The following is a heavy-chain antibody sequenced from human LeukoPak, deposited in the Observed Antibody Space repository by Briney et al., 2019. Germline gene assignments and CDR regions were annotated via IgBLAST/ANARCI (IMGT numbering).Heavy chain of an antibody. CDR1: GGSISSYY. Sequence: PSETLSLTCTVSGGSISSYYWSWIRQPPGKGLEWIGYIYYSGSTYYNPSLKSRVTISVDTSKNQFSLKLSSVTAADTAVYYCARDPLLGIVGASYWGQGTLVTVSS. CDR2: IYYSGST. D-gene: IGHD1-26*01. CDR3: ARDPLLGIVGASY. V-gene: IGHV4-59*12. J-gene: IGHJ4*02.